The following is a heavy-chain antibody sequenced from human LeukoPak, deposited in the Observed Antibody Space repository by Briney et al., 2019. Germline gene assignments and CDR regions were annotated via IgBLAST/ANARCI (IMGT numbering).Heavy chain of an antibody. V-gene: IGHV2-5*02. Sequence: SGLTLVNPTQTLTLTCTFSGFSLSTSGVGVGWIRQPPGKALEWLAIIYWDDDKRYTPSLKSRLTITKDTSKNQVVLTMTNMDPVDTATYYCAHAMRSYYGSGPMYCLDYWGQGTLVTVSS. J-gene: IGHJ4*02. CDR3: AHAMRSYYGSGPMYCLDY. CDR2: IYWDDDK. D-gene: IGHD3-10*01. CDR1: GFSLSTSGVG.